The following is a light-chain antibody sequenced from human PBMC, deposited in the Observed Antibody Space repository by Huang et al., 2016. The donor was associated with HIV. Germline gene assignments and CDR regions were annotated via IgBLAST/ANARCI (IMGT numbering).Light chain of an antibody. CDR2: DAS. V-gene: IGKV3-20*01. CDR3: HHYGTSPRT. J-gene: IGKJ1*01. CDR1: QSLSGRS. Sequence: EIVLTQSPGTLSLSPGERGTLSCRASQSLSGRSLAWYQQRPGQDPRLLIYDASNRATGIPDRFSGSGSGTDFTLTITRLEPEDFAVYYCHHYGTSPRTFGQGTKVEIK.